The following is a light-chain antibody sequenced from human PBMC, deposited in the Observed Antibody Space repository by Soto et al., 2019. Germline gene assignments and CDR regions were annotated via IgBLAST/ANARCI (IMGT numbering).Light chain of an antibody. CDR1: QSVSSN. CDR3: QQYNNWPPWT. CDR2: GAS. J-gene: IGKJ1*01. V-gene: IGKV3-15*01. Sequence: EIVMTQSPATLSVSLGDRATLSCRASQSVSSNLAWYQQKPGQAPRLLIYGASTRATGIPARFSGSGSGTEVTLTISSLQSEDFAVYYCQQYNNWPPWTFGQGTKVEIK.